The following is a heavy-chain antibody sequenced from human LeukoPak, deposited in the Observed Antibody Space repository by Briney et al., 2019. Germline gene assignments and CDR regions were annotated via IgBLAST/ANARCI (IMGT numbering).Heavy chain of an antibody. D-gene: IGHD2-2*01. J-gene: IGHJ4*02. CDR3: ARAYSGGGIVVVPAAN. CDR2: LSSSSTTT. Sequence: GGSLRLSCAASGFTFSAYSFNWVRQAPGKGLEWLSYLSSSSTTTYYADSVKGRFTISRDDAKNSLYLQMNSLRAEDTAVYYWARAYSGGGIVVVPAANWGQGTLVTVSS. CDR1: GFTFSAYS. V-gene: IGHV3-48*04.